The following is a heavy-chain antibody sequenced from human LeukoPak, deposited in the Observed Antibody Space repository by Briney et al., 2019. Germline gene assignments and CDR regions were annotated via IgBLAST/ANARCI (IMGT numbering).Heavy chain of an antibody. CDR1: GFTFSDYY. CDR2: ISSSGSTI. CDR3: AKDQPLQTMTTRYMDV. J-gene: IGHJ6*03. D-gene: IGHD4-11*01. V-gene: IGHV3-11*01. Sequence: GGSLRLSCAASGFTFSDYYMSWIRQAPGKGLEWVSYISSSGSTIYYAGSVKGRFTISRDNSKNTLYLQMNSVRAEDTAVYYCAKDQPLQTMTTRYMDVWGKGTTVTVSS.